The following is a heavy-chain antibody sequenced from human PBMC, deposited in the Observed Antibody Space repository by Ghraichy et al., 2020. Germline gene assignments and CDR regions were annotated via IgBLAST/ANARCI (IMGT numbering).Heavy chain of an antibody. V-gene: IGHV3-23*01. J-gene: IGHJ4*02. CDR1: GFTFSSYA. Sequence: GGSLRLSCAASGFTFSSYAMTWVRQAPGKGLEWVSAISGDGIRTYYPDSVKGRFTISRDNSKNTLYLQMSSLRVEDTAVYYCAKNVELGGGYFDYWGQGTLVTVSS. CDR2: ISGDGIRT. CDR3: AKNVELGGGYFDY. D-gene: IGHD3-16*01.